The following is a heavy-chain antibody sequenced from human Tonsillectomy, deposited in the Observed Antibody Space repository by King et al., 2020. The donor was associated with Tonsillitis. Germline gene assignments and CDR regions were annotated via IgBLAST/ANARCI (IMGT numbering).Heavy chain of an antibody. J-gene: IGHJ5*02. Sequence: QLVQSGAEVKKPGESLRISCKGSGYSFTSYWISWVRQMPGKGLEWMGRIDPSDSYTNYSPSFQGHVTISADKSISTAYLQWSSLKASDTAMYYCARSTGDYYYGSGSYYSNWFDPWGQGTLVTVSS. CDR1: GYSFTSYW. CDR3: ARSTGDYYYGSGSYYSNWFDP. D-gene: IGHD3-10*01. CDR2: IDPSDSYT. V-gene: IGHV5-10-1*03.